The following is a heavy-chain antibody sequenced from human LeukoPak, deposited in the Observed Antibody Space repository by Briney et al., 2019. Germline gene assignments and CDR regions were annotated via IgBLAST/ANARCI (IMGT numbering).Heavy chain of an antibody. Sequence: GASVKVSCKTSGYSFIDYYIHWVRQAPGQGVEWMGWINPSSGVTKFSQEVQDRVTLTRDTSLSTAYMQLNSLTFDDTAIYYCAREDTYGEYRPFDFWGQGAPVTVSS. D-gene: IGHD5-18*01. J-gene: IGHJ4*02. V-gene: IGHV1-2*02. CDR2: INPSSGVT. CDR3: AREDTYGEYRPFDF. CDR1: GYSFIDYY.